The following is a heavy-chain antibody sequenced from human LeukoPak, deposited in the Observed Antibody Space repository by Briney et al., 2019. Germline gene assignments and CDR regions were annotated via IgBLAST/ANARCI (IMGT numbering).Heavy chain of an antibody. Sequence: SETLSLTCAVYGGSFSGYYWSWIRQPPGKGLEWIGEINHRGSTNYNPSLKSRVTISVDTSKNQFSLDLSSVTAADTAVYYCTRGIGSGSYWDWGQGTLVIVSS. J-gene: IGHJ4*02. CDR2: INHRGST. V-gene: IGHV4-34*01. CDR3: TRGIGSGSYWD. CDR1: GGSFSGYY. D-gene: IGHD3-10*01.